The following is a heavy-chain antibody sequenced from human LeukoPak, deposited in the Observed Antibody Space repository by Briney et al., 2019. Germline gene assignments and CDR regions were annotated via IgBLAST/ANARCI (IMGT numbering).Heavy chain of an antibody. D-gene: IGHD2-15*01. Sequence: SETLSLTCTVSGGSISSYYWSWIRQPAGKGLEWIGRIYTSGSTNYNPSLKSRVTMSVDTSKNQFSLKLSSVTAADTAVYYCARDERSGGSCYFDYWGQGTLVTVSS. CDR3: ARDERSGGSCYFDY. V-gene: IGHV4-4*07. J-gene: IGHJ4*02. CDR2: IYTSGST. CDR1: GGSISSYY.